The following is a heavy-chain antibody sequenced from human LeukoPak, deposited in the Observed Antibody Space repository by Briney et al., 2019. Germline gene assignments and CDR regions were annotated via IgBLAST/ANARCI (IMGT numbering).Heavy chain of an antibody. CDR2: IYYSGST. CDR3: ARVGYGETIDY. J-gene: IGHJ4*02. D-gene: IGHD4-17*01. Sequence: SSETLSLTCTVSGGSLSSYYWSWIRQPPGKGLEWIGYIYYSGSTNYNPSLKSRVTISVDTSKNQFSLKLSSVTAADTAVYYCARVGYGETIDYWGQGTLVTVSS. V-gene: IGHV4-59*01. CDR1: GGSLSSYY.